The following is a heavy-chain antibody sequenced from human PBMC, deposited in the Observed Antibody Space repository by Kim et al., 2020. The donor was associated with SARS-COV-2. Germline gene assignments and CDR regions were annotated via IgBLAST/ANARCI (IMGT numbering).Heavy chain of an antibody. D-gene: IGHD3-3*01. CDR1: GYTFTSYG. J-gene: IGHJ6*02. Sequence: ASVKVSCKASGYTFTSYGISWVRQAPGQGLEWMGWISAYNGNTNYAQKLQGRVTMTTDTSTSTAYMELRSLRSDDTAVYYCARDLPPFWSGYYRRGLRMDVWGQGTTVTVSS. V-gene: IGHV1-18*01. CDR3: ARDLPPFWSGYYRRGLRMDV. CDR2: ISAYNGNT.